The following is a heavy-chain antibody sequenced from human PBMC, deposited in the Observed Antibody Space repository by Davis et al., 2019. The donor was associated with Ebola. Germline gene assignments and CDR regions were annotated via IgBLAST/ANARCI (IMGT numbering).Heavy chain of an antibody. J-gene: IGHJ4*02. CDR3: ARDVPPGQYSSSWEFDY. D-gene: IGHD6-13*01. V-gene: IGHV3-23*01. CDR1: GFTFSSYA. CDR2: ISGSGGST. Sequence: GGSLRLSCAASGFTFSSYAMSWVRQAPGKGLEWVSAISGSGGSTYYADSVKGRFTISRDNAKNSLYLQMNSLRAEDTAVYYCARDVPPGQYSSSWEFDYWGQGTLVTVSS.